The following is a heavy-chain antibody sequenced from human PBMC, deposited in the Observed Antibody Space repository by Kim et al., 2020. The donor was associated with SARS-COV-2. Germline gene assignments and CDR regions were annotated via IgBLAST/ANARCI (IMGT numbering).Heavy chain of an antibody. CDR2: ISSSSSYI. Sequence: GGSLRLSCAASGFTFSSYSMNWVRQAPGKGLEWVSTISSSSSYIYYADSVKGRFTISRDNAKHSLYLQRNSRRAEDTAVYYYARAEIYDILTGYYQTPPDLGECWGQGTLVAVSS. CDR1: GFTFSSYS. J-gene: IGHJ4*02. D-gene: IGHD3-9*01. V-gene: IGHV3-21*01. CDR3: ARAEIYDILTGYYQTPPDLGEC.